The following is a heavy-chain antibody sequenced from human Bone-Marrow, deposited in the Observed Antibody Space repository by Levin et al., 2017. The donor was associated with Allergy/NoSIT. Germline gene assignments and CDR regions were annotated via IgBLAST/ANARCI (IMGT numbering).Heavy chain of an antibody. V-gene: IGHV3-30*04. CDR3: ARGIGGLRGLRFAFDF. CDR2: ASYNGTDG. J-gene: IGHJ4*02. D-gene: IGHD3-3*01. CDR1: GFTFNTYA. Sequence: QAGGSLRLSCTASGFTFNTYAMHWVRQVPGKGLEWVAVASYNGTDGHYAGSVKGRFTVSRDNSKNTVYLQMNNLRVEDAAIYYCARGIGGLRGLRFAFDFWGQGALVTVSS.